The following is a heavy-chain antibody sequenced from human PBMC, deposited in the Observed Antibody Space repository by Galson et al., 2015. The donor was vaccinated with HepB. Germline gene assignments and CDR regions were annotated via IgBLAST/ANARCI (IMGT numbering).Heavy chain of an antibody. D-gene: IGHD3-3*01. V-gene: IGHV1-2*06. CDR3: ARGGLRFFDWFDY. J-gene: IGHJ5*01. Sequence: SVKVSCKASGYTFTGYYMHWVRQAPGQGLEWMGRINPNSGGTNYAQKFQGRVTMTRDTSISTAYMELSRLTSDDTAVFYCARGGLRFFDWFDYWGHGSLVTVSS. CDR1: GYTFTGYY. CDR2: INPNSGGT.